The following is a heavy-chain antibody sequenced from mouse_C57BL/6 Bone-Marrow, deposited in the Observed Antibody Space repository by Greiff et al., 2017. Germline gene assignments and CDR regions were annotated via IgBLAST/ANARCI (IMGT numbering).Heavy chain of an antibody. J-gene: IGHJ3*01. CDR2: IYPGSGST. V-gene: IGHV1-55*01. CDR1: GYTFTSSW. Sequence: QVQLQQPGAELVKPGASVKISCKASGYTFTSSWITWVKQRPGQGLEWIGDIYPGSGSTNYNEKFKSKATLTVDTSSSTAYMQLSSLTSEDSAVYYCASNCFAYWGQGTLVTVSA. CDR3: ASNCFAY.